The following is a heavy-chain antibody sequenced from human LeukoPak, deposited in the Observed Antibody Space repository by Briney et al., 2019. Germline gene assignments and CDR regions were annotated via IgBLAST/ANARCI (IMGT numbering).Heavy chain of an antibody. Sequence: PSETLSLTCAVSGGSISSSNWWSWVRQPPGKGLEWIGEIYHSGSTNYNPSLKSRVTISVDKSKNQSSLKLSSVTAADTAVYYCAREQHRRDSSGYMALDAFDIWGQGTMVTVSS. CDR1: GGSISSSNW. J-gene: IGHJ3*02. V-gene: IGHV4-4*02. CDR2: IYHSGST. CDR3: AREQHRRDSSGYMALDAFDI. D-gene: IGHD3-22*01.